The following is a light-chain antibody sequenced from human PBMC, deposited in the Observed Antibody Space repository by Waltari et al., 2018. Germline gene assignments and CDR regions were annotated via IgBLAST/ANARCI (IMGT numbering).Light chain of an antibody. CDR3: AAWDYSLDGHVL. CDR2: RNN. Sequence: SVLTPPPSASGTPGPRVTISCSGSNSHRGSERLNWDQQVPGTAPKLLIYRNNQRPSGVPDRFSGSKSGTSASLAISGLQSEDEADYYCAAWDYSLDGHVLFGGGTKLTVL. V-gene: IGLV1-44*01. J-gene: IGLJ2*01. CDR1: NSHRGSER.